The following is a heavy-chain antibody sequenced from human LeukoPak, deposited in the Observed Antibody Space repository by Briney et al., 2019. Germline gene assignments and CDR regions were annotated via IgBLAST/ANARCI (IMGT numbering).Heavy chain of an antibody. Sequence: GGSLRLPCAASGFTFNTYGMHWVRQAPGKGLEWVAFIRYDGSNKQYADSVRGRFTISRDNSKNTLYLQMNSLRAEDTADYYCARDLSTHYTVDYWGQGTLVIVSS. CDR1: GFTFNTYG. CDR2: IRYDGSNK. D-gene: IGHD3-3*01. J-gene: IGHJ4*02. CDR3: ARDLSTHYTVDY. V-gene: IGHV3-30*02.